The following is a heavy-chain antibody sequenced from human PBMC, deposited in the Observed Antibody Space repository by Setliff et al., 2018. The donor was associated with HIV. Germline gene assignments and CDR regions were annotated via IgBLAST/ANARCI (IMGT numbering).Heavy chain of an antibody. Sequence: LETLSLTCTVSGGSISNYYWSWIRQPPGRGLEWIGYIYYTGRTNYTPSLKSRVTISVDASKIHFSLKLTSMTAADTAVYYCAASVGVLDYWYFDLWGQGMLVTVS. D-gene: IGHD3-3*01. CDR2: IYYTGRT. V-gene: IGHV4-59*01. J-gene: IGHJ2*01. CDR3: AASVGVLDYWYFDL. CDR1: GGSISNYY.